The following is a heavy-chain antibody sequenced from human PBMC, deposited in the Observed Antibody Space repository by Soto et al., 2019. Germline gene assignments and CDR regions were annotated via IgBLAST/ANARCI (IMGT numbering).Heavy chain of an antibody. J-gene: IGHJ6*02. D-gene: IGHD6-19*01. CDR3: ERDQSIAVAGTFYYYYYGMDV. Sequence: EVQLVESGGGLVQPGGSLRLSCAASGFTFSSYSMNWVRQAPGKGLEWVSYISSSSSTIYYADSVKGRFTISRDNAKNSLYLQMNSLRDEDTAVYYCERDQSIAVAGTFYYYYYGMDVWGQGTTVTVSS. V-gene: IGHV3-48*02. CDR2: ISSSSSTI. CDR1: GFTFSSYS.